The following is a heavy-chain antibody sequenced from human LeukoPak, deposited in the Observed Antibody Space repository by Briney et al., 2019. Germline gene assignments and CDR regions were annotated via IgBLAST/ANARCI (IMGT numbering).Heavy chain of an antibody. CDR3: ARYPPPYIQLWSAYYYYGMDV. CDR1: GGSFSGYY. CDR2: INHSGST. Sequence: SETLSLTCAVYGGSFSGYYWSWIRQPPGKGLEWIGEINHSGSTNYNPSLKSRVTISVDTSKNQFSLKLSSVTAEDTAAYYCARYPPPYIQLWSAYYYYGMDVWGQGTTVTVSS. D-gene: IGHD5-18*01. J-gene: IGHJ6*02. V-gene: IGHV4-34*01.